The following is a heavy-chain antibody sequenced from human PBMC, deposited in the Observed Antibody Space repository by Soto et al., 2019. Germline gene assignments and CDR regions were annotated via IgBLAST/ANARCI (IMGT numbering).Heavy chain of an antibody. Sequence: GESLKISCKGSGYSFTSYWIGWVRQMPGKGLEWMGIIYPGDSDTRYSPSFQGQVTISADKSISTAYLQWSSLKASDTAMYYCARNYDILTGPGDYYYYYGMDVWGQGTTVTV. V-gene: IGHV5-51*01. J-gene: IGHJ6*02. CDR2: IYPGDSDT. CDR1: GYSFTSYW. D-gene: IGHD3-9*01. CDR3: ARNYDILTGPGDYYYYYGMDV.